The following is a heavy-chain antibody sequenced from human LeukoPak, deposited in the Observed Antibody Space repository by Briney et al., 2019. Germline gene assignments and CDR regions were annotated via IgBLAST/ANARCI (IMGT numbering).Heavy chain of an antibody. CDR1: GGSISSYY. CDR2: IYYSGST. D-gene: IGHD6-13*01. CDR3: ASVPYSSSWYYFDY. J-gene: IGHJ4*02. V-gene: IGHV4-59*01. Sequence: PSETLSLTCTVSGGSISSYYWSWIRQPPGKGLEWIGYIYYSGSTNYNPSLKSRVTISVDTSKSQFSLKLSSVTAADTAVYYCASVPYSSSWYYFDYWGQGTLVTVSS.